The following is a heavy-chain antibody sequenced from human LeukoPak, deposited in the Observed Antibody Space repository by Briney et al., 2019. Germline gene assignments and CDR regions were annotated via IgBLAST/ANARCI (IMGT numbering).Heavy chain of an antibody. V-gene: IGHV3-49*04. CDR3: TRVRSGNDFDY. CDR1: GFTFGDYA. CDR2: IRSKAYGGTT. D-gene: IGHD3-10*01. J-gene: IGHJ4*02. Sequence: GGSLRLSCAASGFTFGDYAMSWVRQAPGKGLEWVGFIRSKAYGGTTQYAASVKGRFTISRDDSKSIAYLQMSSLKTEDTAVYYCTRVRSGNDFDYWGQGTLVTVSS.